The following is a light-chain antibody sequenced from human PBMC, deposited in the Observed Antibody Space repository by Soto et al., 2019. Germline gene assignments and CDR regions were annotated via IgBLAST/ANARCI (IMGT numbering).Light chain of an antibody. Sequence: DIHMTQSPSTLSASLGDRVTITFRASQTISSWLAWYQQKPGKAPKLLFYDASSLESGVPSRFSGSGSGTEFTLTISSLQPDDFATYYCQQYNSYWGTFGQGTLLEV. V-gene: IGKV1-5*01. J-gene: IGKJ5*01. CDR3: QQYNSYWGT. CDR2: DAS. CDR1: QTISSW.